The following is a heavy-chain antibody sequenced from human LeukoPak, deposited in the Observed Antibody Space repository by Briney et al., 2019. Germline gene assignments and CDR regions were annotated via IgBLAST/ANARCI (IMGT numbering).Heavy chain of an antibody. CDR3: ARMTTGHDF. CDR2: VNHSGYT. Sequence: PSETLSLTCAVSGTSFSSYYWSWIRQPPGKGLEWIGEVNHSGYTNDNPSLKRRVTISVDTSKTQFSLRLRSVTAADTAVYFCARMTTGHDFWGQGTLVTVSS. J-gene: IGHJ4*02. D-gene: IGHD4-17*01. CDR1: GTSFSSYY. V-gene: IGHV4-34*01.